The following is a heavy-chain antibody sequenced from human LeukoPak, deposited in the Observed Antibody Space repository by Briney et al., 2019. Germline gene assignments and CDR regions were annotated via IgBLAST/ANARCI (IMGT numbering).Heavy chain of an antibody. J-gene: IGHJ4*02. V-gene: IGHV3-48*03. D-gene: IGHD3-16*01. CDR2: ISSSGTTR. CDR1: GFSFSTYE. CDR3: AVGGGY. Sequence: GGSLRLSCAASGFSFSTYEMNWVRQAPGGGLEWIAYISSSGTTRKYADSVKGRFTISRDNAENSLFLQMNSLRAEDTALYYCAVGGGYWGQGTLVTVSS.